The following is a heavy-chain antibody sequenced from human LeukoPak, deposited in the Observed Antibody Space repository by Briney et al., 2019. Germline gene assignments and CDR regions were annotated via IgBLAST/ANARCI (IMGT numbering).Heavy chain of an antibody. J-gene: IGHJ4*02. D-gene: IGHD3-16*01. CDR1: GFTFSNYW. CDR2: IKHDGSEK. Sequence: GGSLRLSCAASGFTFSNYWMNWVRQAPGKGLEWVANIKHDGSEKYYVDSVKGRFTISRDNARNSLYLQLASLRAKDTAVYYCARAISGGKGFDSWGQGTLVTVSS. V-gene: IGHV3-7*01. CDR3: ARAISGGKGFDS.